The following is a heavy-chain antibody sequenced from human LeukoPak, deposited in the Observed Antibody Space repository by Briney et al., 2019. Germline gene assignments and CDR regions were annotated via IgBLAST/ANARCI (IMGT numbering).Heavy chain of an antibody. J-gene: IGHJ4*02. CDR1: GFTFSNYW. Sequence: NPGGSLRLSCAASGFTFSNYWMHWVRQTPGKGLVWVSRIISDGSSTSYADSVKGRFTISRDNAKNTLYLQMNSLRAEDTAVYHCARDGSLPDYWGQGTLVTVSS. CDR3: ARDGSLPDY. CDR2: IISDGSST. V-gene: IGHV3-74*01.